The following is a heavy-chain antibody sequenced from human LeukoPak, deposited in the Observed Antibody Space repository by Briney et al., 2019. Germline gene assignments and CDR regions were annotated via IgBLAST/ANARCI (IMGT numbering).Heavy chain of an antibody. Sequence: PGGSLRLSCAASGFTFSSYAMSWARQAPGKGLEWVSAISGSGGSTYYADSVKGRFTISRDNSKNTLYLQMNSLRAEDTAVYYCAKDAYYYDSSGYWDYFDYWGQGTLVTVSS. J-gene: IGHJ4*02. CDR3: AKDAYYYDSSGYWDYFDY. CDR2: ISGSGGST. CDR1: GFTFSSYA. V-gene: IGHV3-23*01. D-gene: IGHD3-22*01.